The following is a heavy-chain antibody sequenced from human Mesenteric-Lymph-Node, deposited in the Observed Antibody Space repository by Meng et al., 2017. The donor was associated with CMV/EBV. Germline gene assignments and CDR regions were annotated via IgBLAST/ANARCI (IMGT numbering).Heavy chain of an antibody. CDR2: INHSGST. V-gene: IGHV4-34*01. J-gene: IGHJ4*02. D-gene: IGHD3-9*01. Sequence: QLHQGGGGLLKPSETPFFTRSADGGSFSCYYCNWIRQSPEKGLEWIGEINHSGSTTYNPSFTSRIIISVDTSTNQISLNMSSVTAADTAVYYCARGSSYDILTGYFDYWGQGALVTVSS. CDR3: ARGSSYDILTGYFDY. CDR1: GGSFSCYY.